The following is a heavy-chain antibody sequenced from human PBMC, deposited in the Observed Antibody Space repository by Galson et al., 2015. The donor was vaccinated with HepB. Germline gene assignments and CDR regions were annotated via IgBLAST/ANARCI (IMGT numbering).Heavy chain of an antibody. D-gene: IGHD3-10*01. CDR1: GFTFSNAW. CDR2: IKSKTDGGTT. Sequence: SLRLSCAASGFTFSNAWMSWVRQAPGKGLEWVGRIKSKTDGGTTDYAAPVKGRFTISRDDSKNTLYLQMNSLKTEDTAVYYCTTSEVLLRFGELALDAFDIWGQGTMVPVSS. CDR3: TTSEVLLRFGELALDAFDI. J-gene: IGHJ3*02. V-gene: IGHV3-15*01.